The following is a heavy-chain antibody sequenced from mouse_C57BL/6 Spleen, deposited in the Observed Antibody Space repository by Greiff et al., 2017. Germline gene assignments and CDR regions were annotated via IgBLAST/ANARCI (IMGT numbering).Heavy chain of an antibody. CDR2: INPGSGGT. V-gene: IGHV1-54*01. J-gene: IGHJ3*01. CDR1: GYAFTNYL. Sequence: VQLQQSGAELVRPGTSVKVSCKASGYAFTNYLLEWVKQRPGQGLEWIGVINPGSGGTNYNEKFKGKATLTADKSSSTAYMQLSSLTSEDSAVYFCARNYYSNYRFAYWGQGTLVTVSA. D-gene: IGHD2-5*01. CDR3: ARNYYSNYRFAY.